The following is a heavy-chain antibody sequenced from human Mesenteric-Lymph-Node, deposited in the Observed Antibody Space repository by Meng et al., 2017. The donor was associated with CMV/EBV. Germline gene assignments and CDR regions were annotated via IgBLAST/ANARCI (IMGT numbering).Heavy chain of an antibody. J-gene: IGHJ5*02. CDR2: INPNSGST. CDR1: GYTFTGYY. CDR3: ARLRMTTVTTEIDP. D-gene: IGHD4-17*01. Sequence: ASVKVSCKASGYTFTGYYMHWVRQAPGQGLEWMGWINPNSGSTNYAQKFQGRVTMTRDTSISTVYMELSRLRSDDTAVYYCARLRMTTVTTEIDPWGQGTLVTVSS. V-gene: IGHV1-2*02.